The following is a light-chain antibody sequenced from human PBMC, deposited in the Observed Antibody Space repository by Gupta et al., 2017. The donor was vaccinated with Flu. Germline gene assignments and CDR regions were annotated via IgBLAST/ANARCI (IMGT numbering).Light chain of an antibody. CDR1: QSVSSR. CDR2: GAS. V-gene: IGKV3-15*01. J-gene: IGKJ3*01. CDR3: QQYHNWPPLFT. Sequence: EIVMTQSPATLSVSPGERATLSCRASQSVSSRLAWYQQKPGQAPRLLIYGASTRATGIPARFSGSGSGTVFTLTISSLQSEDFAVYYCQQYHNWPPLFTFGPRTKVDIK.